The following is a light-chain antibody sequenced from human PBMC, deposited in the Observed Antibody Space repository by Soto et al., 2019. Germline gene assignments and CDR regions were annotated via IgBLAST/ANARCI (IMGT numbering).Light chain of an antibody. CDR3: QSYDNSLSGLYV. Sequence: QLVLSQPPSVSGAPGQRVTISCTGSSSNIGAGYDVHWYQQLPGTAPKLLIYGNNNRPAGVPDRFSGSKSGTSASLAITGLQADDEADYYCQSYDNSLSGLYVFGTGTKLTVL. V-gene: IGLV1-40*01. CDR1: SSNIGAGYD. CDR2: GNN. J-gene: IGLJ1*01.